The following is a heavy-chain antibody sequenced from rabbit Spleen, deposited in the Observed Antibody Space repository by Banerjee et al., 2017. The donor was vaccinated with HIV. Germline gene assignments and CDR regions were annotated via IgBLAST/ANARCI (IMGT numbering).Heavy chain of an antibody. CDR1: GFDFNKYG. V-gene: IGHV1S47*01. CDR3: VREVAGKFNL. CDR2: IDPVFGIT. D-gene: IGHD4-1*01. Sequence: QEQLVESGGDLVQPGGSLKLSCKASGFDFNKYGMSWVHQAPGKGLEWIGYIDPVFGITYYASWVNGRFTISSHNAQNTLYLQLNSLTAADTATYFCVREVAGKFNLWGPGTLVTVS. J-gene: IGHJ4*01.